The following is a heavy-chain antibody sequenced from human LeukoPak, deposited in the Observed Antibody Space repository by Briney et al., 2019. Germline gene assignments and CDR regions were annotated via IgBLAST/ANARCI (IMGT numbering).Heavy chain of an antibody. CDR2: MHYSGST. D-gene: IGHD1-26*01. V-gene: IGHV4-61*01. CDR3: ARVNKIWEYFDY. Sequence: SETLSLTCTVSGGSISAISGGPYYWSWIRQPPGKGLEWIGYMHYSGSTNYNPSLKSRVTISLDTSKNQFSLKLSSVTAADTAVYYCARVNKIWEYFDYWGRGTLVTVSS. J-gene: IGHJ4*02. CDR1: GGSISAISGGPYY.